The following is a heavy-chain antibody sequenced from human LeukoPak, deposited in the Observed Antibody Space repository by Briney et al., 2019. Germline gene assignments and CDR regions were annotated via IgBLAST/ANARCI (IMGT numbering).Heavy chain of an antibody. CDR3: ARDTSGYYSFDY. CDR1: GGSINTSSYY. J-gene: IGHJ4*02. CDR2: IYYGGST. Sequence: PSETLSLTCTVSGGSINTSSYYWGWIRQPPGKGLEWLGSIYYGGSTYYNPSLKSRVTISVDTSKNQFSLKLTSVTAADTAIYYCARDTSGYYSFDYWGQGTLLTVSS. D-gene: IGHD3-22*01. V-gene: IGHV4-39*01.